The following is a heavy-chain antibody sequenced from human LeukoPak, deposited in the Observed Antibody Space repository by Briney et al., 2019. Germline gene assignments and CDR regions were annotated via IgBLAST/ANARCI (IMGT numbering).Heavy chain of an antibody. Sequence: SETLSLTCTVSGGSISSSSYYWGWIRQPPGKGLEWIGSIYYSGSTYYNPSLKSRVTISVDTSKNQFSLKLSSVTAADTAVYYCARVKGRLSWFDPWGQGTLFTVSS. V-gene: IGHV4-39*07. J-gene: IGHJ5*02. CDR3: ARVKGRLSWFDP. CDR1: GGSISSSSYY. CDR2: IYYSGST.